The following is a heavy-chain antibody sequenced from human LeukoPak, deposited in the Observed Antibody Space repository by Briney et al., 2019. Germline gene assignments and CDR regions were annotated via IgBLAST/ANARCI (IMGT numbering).Heavy chain of an antibody. Sequence: SETLSLTCTVSGGSISSYYWSWIRQPPGKGLEWIGYIYYSGSTNYNPSLKSRVTISVDTSENQFSLKLSSVTAADTAVYYCARSEGTVTTHWGQGTLVTVSS. J-gene: IGHJ4*02. V-gene: IGHV4-59*01. D-gene: IGHD4-17*01. CDR2: IYYSGST. CDR3: ARSEGTVTTH. CDR1: GGSISSYY.